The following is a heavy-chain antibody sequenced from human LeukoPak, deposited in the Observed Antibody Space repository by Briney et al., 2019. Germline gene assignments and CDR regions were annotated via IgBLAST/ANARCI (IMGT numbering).Heavy chain of an antibody. J-gene: IGHJ6*03. Sequence: PGGSLRLSCVAAGFTLSDYNMNWIRQAPGKGREGVSYISSSGSTIYYADSLKGRFTISRDSAKNSLYLQMNSLRAEDTAVYYCARDGSSTSPPWYMDVWGKGTTVTVSS. CDR1: GFTLSDYN. D-gene: IGHD2-2*01. CDR3: ARDGSSTSPPWYMDV. V-gene: IGHV3-11*04. CDR2: ISSSGSTI.